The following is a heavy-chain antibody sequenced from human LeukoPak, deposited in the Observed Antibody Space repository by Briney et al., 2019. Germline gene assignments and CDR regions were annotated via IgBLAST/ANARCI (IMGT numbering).Heavy chain of an antibody. CDR2: ISGSGGST. CDR3: AKAPAAATKYYYGMDV. Sequence: GSLRLSCAASGFTFRSYAMSWVRQAPGKGLEWVSAISGSGGSTDYADSVKGRFTISRDNSKNTLYLQMNSLRAEDTAVYYCAKAPAAATKYYYGMDVWGQGTTVTVSS. CDR1: GFTFRSYA. D-gene: IGHD6-13*01. V-gene: IGHV3-23*01. J-gene: IGHJ6*02.